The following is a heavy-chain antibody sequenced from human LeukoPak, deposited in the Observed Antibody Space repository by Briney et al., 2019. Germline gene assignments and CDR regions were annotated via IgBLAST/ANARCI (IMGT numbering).Heavy chain of an antibody. V-gene: IGHV3-21*01. CDR2: ISSSSSYI. J-gene: IGHJ5*02. D-gene: IGHD3-10*01. CDR3: ARDPFEGSGSYLNWFDP. CDR1: GFTSSSYS. Sequence: GGSLRLSWAAAGFTSSSYSMNWVRQAPGKVQGWVSSISSSSSYIYYADSVKGRFTISRDNAKNTMYLQMHSLRAEDTAVYYCARDPFEGSGSYLNWFDPWGQGTLGTVSS.